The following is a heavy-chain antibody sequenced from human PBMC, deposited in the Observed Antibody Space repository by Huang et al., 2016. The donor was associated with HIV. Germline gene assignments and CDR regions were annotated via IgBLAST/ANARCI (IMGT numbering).Heavy chain of an antibody. J-gene: IGHJ3*02. CDR3: ARGRWQIMKGVDAFDI. V-gene: IGHV4-34*01. CDR1: GGSFSGYY. CDR2: INHSGSI. D-gene: IGHD2-8*01. Sequence: QVQLQQWGAGLLKPSETLSLTCAVYGGSFSGYYWSWIRQPPGKGLEWMGEINHSGSINYNPSLKSRVTISVDTSKNQFSLKLSSVTAADTAVYYCARGRWQIMKGVDAFDIWGQGTKVTVSS.